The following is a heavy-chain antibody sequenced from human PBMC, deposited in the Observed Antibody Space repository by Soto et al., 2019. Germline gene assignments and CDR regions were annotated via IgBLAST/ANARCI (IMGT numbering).Heavy chain of an antibody. V-gene: IGHV4-34*01. CDR1: GGSFSGYP. Sequence: QVQLQQWGAGMLKPSETLSLTCAVYGGSFSGYPWSWIRQTPGKGLEWIGDINDSGNINYNPSLKSRVTILLDTPKKQNSLKLSSVTAADSAVYYCARGLILWFGELSRRGGYYYYMDVWGKGTTVTVSS. CDR2: INDSGNI. D-gene: IGHD3-10*01. CDR3: ARGLILWFGELSRRGGYYYYMDV. J-gene: IGHJ6*03.